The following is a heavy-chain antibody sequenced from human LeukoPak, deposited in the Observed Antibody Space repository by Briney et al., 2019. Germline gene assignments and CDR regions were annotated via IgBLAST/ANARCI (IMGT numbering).Heavy chain of an antibody. CDR2: ISSNGGST. CDR3: VKGTTGYFDY. D-gene: IGHD4-17*01. CDR1: GFTFSSYA. Sequence: GGSLRLSCSASGFTFSSYAVHWVRQAPGKGLEYVSAISSNGGSTYYADSVKGRFTISRDNSKNTLYLQMSSLRAEDTAVYYCVKGTTGYFDYWGQGTLVTVSS. V-gene: IGHV3-64D*06. J-gene: IGHJ4*02.